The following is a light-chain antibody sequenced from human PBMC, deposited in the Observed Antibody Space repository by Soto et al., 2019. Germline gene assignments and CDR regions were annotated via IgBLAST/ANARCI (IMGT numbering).Light chain of an antibody. CDR2: DNN. Sequence: QSVLTQPPSVAAAPGQKVTISCSGSSANIGNNYVSWYQQLPGTAPKLLIYDNNKRPPGIPARFSGSKSGTSATLGITGLQTGDEADYYCVTWDSSVSANVFXTGTKRTVL. V-gene: IGLV1-51*01. CDR3: VTWDSSVSANV. CDR1: SANIGNNY. J-gene: IGLJ1*01.